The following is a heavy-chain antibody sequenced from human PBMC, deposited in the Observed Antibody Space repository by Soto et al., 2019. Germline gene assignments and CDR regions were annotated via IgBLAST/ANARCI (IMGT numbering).Heavy chain of an antibody. J-gene: IGHJ4*02. CDR2: ISYDGSNK. CDR1: GFIFSSYA. V-gene: IGHV3-30-3*01. Sequence: PGGSLRLSCAVSGFIFSSYAMHWVRQAPGKGLEWVAVISYDGSNKYCADSVKGRFTMSRDNSKNTLYMQMNSLRAEDTAVYYCAREYSYYFDYWGQGTLVTVSS. CDR3: AREYSYYFDY. D-gene: IGHD6-13*01.